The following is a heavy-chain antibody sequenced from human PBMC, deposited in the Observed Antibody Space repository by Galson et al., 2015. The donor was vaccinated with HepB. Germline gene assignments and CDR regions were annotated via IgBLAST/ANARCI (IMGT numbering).Heavy chain of an antibody. J-gene: IGHJ4*02. CDR3: AKASSHCSGTNCYPDY. D-gene: IGHD2-2*01. Sequence: SLRLSCAGSGFTFGNYAMSWVRQAPGKGLEWVSGISGSGINTYYADSVKGRFTISRDNSKSTLYLQVDSLRAEDTAVYYCAKASSHCSGTNCYPDYWGQGTLVIVS. CDR1: GFTFGNYA. V-gene: IGHV3-23*01. CDR2: ISGSGINT.